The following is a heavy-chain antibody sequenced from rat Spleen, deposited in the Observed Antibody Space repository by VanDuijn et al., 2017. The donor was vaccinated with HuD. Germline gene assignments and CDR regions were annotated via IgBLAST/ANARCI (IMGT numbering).Heavy chain of an antibody. Sequence: QVQLKESGPGLVQPSQTLSLTCTVSGFSLNNYGVIWVRQPPGKGLEWMGVTWGNGNTNYNLVLKSRLSISRDTSKSQLYLKMNSLQTEDTATYYCARAEIAAISTGGIWGQGVMVTVSS. CDR2: TWGNGNT. V-gene: IGHV2-13*01. CDR3: ARAEIAAISTGGI. J-gene: IGHJ2*01. CDR1: GFSLNNYG. D-gene: IGHD1-2*01.